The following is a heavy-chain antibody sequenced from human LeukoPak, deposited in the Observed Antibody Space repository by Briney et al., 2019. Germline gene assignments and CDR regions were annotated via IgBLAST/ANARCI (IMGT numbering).Heavy chain of an antibody. CDR2: FTSMSRTI. CDR3: ARQSSGIAATDKIDY. J-gene: IGHJ4*02. Sequence: GGSLRLSCAASGFTFDDYAMHWVRQAPGKGLEWVSSFTSMSRTIYYADSVKGRFTISRDDAKKSLYLQMNSLRVEDTAIYYCARQSSGIAATDKIDYWGQGTLVTVSS. D-gene: IGHD6-13*01. CDR1: GFTFDDYA. V-gene: IGHV3-21*01.